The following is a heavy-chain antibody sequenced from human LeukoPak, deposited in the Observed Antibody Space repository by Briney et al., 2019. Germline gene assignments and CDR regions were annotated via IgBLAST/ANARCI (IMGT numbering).Heavy chain of an antibody. V-gene: IGHV4-4*07. CDR2: IYTSGST. Sequence: PSETLSLTCTVSGGSISSYYWSWIRQPAGKELEWIGRIYTSGSTNYNPSLKSRVTMSVDTSKSQFSLKLSSVTAADTAVYYCARISRSYGTYYYYGMDVWGQGTTVTVSS. J-gene: IGHJ6*02. CDR1: GGSISSYY. CDR3: ARISRSYGTYYYYGMDV. D-gene: IGHD4-17*01.